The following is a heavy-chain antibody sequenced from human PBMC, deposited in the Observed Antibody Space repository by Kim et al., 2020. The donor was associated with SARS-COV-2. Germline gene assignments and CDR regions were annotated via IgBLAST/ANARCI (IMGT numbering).Heavy chain of an antibody. Sequence: YYNPSLKSRVTITVDTSKNQFSLNLTSVTAADTAVYYCARCYYSYYYMDVWGKGTTVTVSS. J-gene: IGHJ6*03. CDR3: ARCYYSYYYMDV. V-gene: IGHV4-39*01.